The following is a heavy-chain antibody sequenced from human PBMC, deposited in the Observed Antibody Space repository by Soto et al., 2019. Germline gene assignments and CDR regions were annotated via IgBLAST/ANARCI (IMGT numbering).Heavy chain of an antibody. V-gene: IGHV3-74*01. CDR3: ARGPGRFGELLPFDY. J-gene: IGHJ4*02. Sequence: EVQLVESGGGLVQPGGSLRLSCAASGFTFSSHWMHWVRQAPGKGLVWVSCIHSDGRSTSYADSVKGRFTISRDNANNTLYLELNSLRAEDTAVYYCARGPGRFGELLPFDYWGQGTLVPVSS. CDR1: GFTFSSHW. D-gene: IGHD3-10*01. CDR2: IHSDGRST.